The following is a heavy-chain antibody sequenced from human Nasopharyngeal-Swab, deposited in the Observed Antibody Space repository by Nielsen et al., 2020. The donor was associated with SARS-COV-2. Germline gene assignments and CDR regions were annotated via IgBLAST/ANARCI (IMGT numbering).Heavy chain of an antibody. V-gene: IGHV4-34*08. J-gene: IGHJ5*02. D-gene: IGHD4-17*01. Sequence: ESLKISCAASGFSFSEYYMSWIRQAPGKGLEWIGEINHSGSTNYNPSLKSRVTISVDTSKNQFSLKLSSVTAADTAVYYCAGPMTTVTTGLFDPWGQGTLVTVSS. CDR2: INHSGST. CDR3: AGPMTTVTTGLFDP. CDR1: GFSFSEYY.